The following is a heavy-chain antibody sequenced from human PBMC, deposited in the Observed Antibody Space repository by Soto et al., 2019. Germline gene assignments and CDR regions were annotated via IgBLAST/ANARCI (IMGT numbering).Heavy chain of an antibody. CDR2: IDWDEDK. CDR1: GFSLSTSGMC. Sequence: TGPTMVNPTQTLTLTCTFSGFSLSTSGMCVSWIRQPPGKALGWLALIDWDEDKYYSTSLKTRLTISKDTSKNQVVLTMTNMEPVDTATYYCARILGHHAYGMDVWGQGTTVTVSS. J-gene: IGHJ6*02. CDR3: ARILGHHAYGMDV. V-gene: IGHV2-70*01.